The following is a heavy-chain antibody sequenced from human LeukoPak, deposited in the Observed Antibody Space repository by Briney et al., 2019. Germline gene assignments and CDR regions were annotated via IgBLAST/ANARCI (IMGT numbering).Heavy chain of an antibody. CDR1: GGSFSGYY. D-gene: IGHD3-10*01. J-gene: IGHJ5*02. V-gene: IGHV4-34*01. CDR3: AREKYYYGSGSQSWFDP. CDR2: INHSGST. Sequence: SETLSLTCAVYGGSFSGYYWSWIRQPPGKGLEWIGEINHSGSTNYNPSLKSRVTISVDTSKNQFSLKLSSVTAADTAVYYCAREKYYYGSGSQSWFDPWGQGTLVTASS.